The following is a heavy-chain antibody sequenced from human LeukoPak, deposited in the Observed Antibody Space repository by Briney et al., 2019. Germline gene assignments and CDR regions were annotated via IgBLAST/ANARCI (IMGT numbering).Heavy chain of an antibody. V-gene: IGHV3-7*05. D-gene: IGHD5-24*01. CDR2: IKNDGSEK. CDR1: GFTFNTYW. CDR3: AREGREGYNYPALDF. Sequence: GGSLRLSCAASGFTFNTYWMSWVRQAPGKGLEWVANIKNDGSEKYYVDSVKGRFTISRDNTKNSLYLHMSSLRVEDTPVYYCAREGREGYNYPALDFWGQGILVTVSS. J-gene: IGHJ4*02.